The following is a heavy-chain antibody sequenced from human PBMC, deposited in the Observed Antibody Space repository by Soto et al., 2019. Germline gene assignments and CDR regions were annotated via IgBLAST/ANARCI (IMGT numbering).Heavy chain of an antibody. CDR2: IIPIFGTA. CDR1: GGTFSSYA. J-gene: IGHJ6*02. CDR3: ARDPGYSSGWYHTYYYYGMDV. D-gene: IGHD6-19*01. V-gene: IGHV1-69*06. Sequence: SVKVSCKASGGTFSSYAISWVRQAPGQGLEWMGGIIPIFGTANYAQKFQGRVTITADKSTSTAYMELSSLRSEDTAVYYCARDPGYSSGWYHTYYYYGMDVWGQGTTVTVSS.